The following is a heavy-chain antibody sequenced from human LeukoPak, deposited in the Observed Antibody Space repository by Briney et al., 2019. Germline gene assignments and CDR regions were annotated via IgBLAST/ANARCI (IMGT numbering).Heavy chain of an antibody. CDR1: LVSISNYY. Sequence: SETLSLTCTASLVSISNYYWSWIRQPAGKGLEWIGRLYIGRDTDYNPSLKSRVTMSADTSNSQFSLRLTSVTAADTAVYYCARESRVFIGDGYFLDSWGPGTLTTVSS. CDR2: LYIGRDT. V-gene: IGHV4-4*07. J-gene: IGHJ4*02. D-gene: IGHD3-22*01. CDR3: ARESRVFIGDGYFLDS.